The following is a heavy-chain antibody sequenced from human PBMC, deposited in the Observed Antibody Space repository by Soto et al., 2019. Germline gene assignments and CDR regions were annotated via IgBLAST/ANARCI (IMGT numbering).Heavy chain of an antibody. Sequence: QVQLQQSGPGLMKPSETLSLTYTVSGDSISSSYWSWFRQPPGKGLEYIGYIFYTGITNYNPSLKSRVTISMDTSKNQFSLNLNSVTAADTAVYYCAKGAGRDGYNTARGQGTLVTVSA. J-gene: IGHJ4*02. CDR3: AKGAGRDGYNTA. D-gene: IGHD5-12*01. CDR1: GDSISSSY. V-gene: IGHV4-59*01. CDR2: IFYTGIT.